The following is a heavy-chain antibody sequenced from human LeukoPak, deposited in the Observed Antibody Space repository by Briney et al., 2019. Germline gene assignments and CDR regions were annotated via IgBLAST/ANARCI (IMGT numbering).Heavy chain of an antibody. V-gene: IGHV3-21*01. CDR1: GFIFRSYS. Sequence: GGSLRLSCAASGFIFRSYSMNWVRQAPGKGLEWVPSISTSSSYKYYADSVKGRFTISGDNAKNSLYLQMNSLRAEDTAVYYCARAVIISRLWYYFDYWGQGTLVTVSS. CDR3: ARAVIISRLWYYFDY. J-gene: IGHJ4*02. D-gene: IGHD3-10*01. CDR2: ISTSSSYK.